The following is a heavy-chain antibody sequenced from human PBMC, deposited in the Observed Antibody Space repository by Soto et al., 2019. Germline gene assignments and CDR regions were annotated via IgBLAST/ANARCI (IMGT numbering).Heavy chain of an antibody. CDR1: GFTFSSYG. Sequence: GGSLRLSCAASGFTFSSYGMHWVRQAPGKGLEWVANITYDGSEKYYAESVKGRFTISRDNSKNTLYLQMNSLRNEDTAVYYCARGGAWTPEGLGYWGQGTLVTVSS. CDR3: ARGGAWTPEGLGY. V-gene: IGHV3-30*03. J-gene: IGHJ4*02. CDR2: ITYDGSEK. D-gene: IGHD2-15*01.